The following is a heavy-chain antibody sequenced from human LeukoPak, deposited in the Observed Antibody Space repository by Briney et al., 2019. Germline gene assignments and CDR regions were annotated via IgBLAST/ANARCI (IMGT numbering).Heavy chain of an antibody. CDR1: GGSISSSSYY. J-gene: IGHJ4*02. CDR3: ASFLYSYGYTY. D-gene: IGHD5-18*01. V-gene: IGHV4-39*01. Sequence: SETLSLTCTVSGGSISSSSYYWGWIRQPPGKGLEWIGSIYYSGSTYYNPSLKSRVTISVDTSKNQFSLKLSSVTAADTAVYYCASFLYSYGYTYWGQGTLVTVSS. CDR2: IYYSGST.